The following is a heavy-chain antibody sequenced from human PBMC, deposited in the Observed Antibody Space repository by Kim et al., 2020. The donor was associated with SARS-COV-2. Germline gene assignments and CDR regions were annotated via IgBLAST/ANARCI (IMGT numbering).Heavy chain of an antibody. Sequence: GGSLRLSCATSGFTFSSFGMNWVRQPPGKGLQWVARLWSDGSNTYYTDSVKGRFTISRDDSKDTLYLQMNNLRADDTAVYFCARDRSTFFDYWGQGILVT. V-gene: IGHV3-33*01. CDR1: GFTFSSFG. J-gene: IGHJ4*02. CDR2: LWSDGSNT. D-gene: IGHD1-26*01. CDR3: ARDRSTFFDY.